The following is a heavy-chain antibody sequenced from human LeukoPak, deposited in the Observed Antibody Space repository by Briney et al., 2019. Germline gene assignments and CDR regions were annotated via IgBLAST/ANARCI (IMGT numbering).Heavy chain of an antibody. CDR2: VDYSGNT. CDR1: GGSTSSSSYY. V-gene: IGHV4-39*07. J-gene: IGHJ4*02. CDR3: AREPVIPGLVGDSV. Sequence: SETLSLTCTVSGGSTSSSSYYWGWIRQSPGKGLEWIGSVDYSGNTYYNPSLKSRVTISLDTSKNLFSLKLRSGTGADKAVYYCAREPVIPGLVGDSVWGQGTLVTVSS. D-gene: IGHD3-16*02.